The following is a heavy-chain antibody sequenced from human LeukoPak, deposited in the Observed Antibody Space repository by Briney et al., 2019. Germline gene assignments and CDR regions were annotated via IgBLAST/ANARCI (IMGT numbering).Heavy chain of an antibody. Sequence: ASVKVSCKPSGYTFTVNYLHWVRQAPGQGLEWVGWMNPNSGVTGYAQNFQGRVTMTRDASISTAYMELSSLTSDDTAVYYCTRGAGTSWFDYWGQGSLVTVSS. V-gene: IGHV1-2*02. CDR2: MNPNSGVT. J-gene: IGHJ4*02. CDR3: TRGAGTSWFDY. D-gene: IGHD2-2*01. CDR1: GYTFTVNY.